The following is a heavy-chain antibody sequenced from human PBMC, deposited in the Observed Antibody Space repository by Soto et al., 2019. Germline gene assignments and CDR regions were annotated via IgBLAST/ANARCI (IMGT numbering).Heavy chain of an antibody. J-gene: IGHJ4*02. D-gene: IGHD4-17*01. Sequence: GGSLRLSCTASEFTFSNYAVTWVRQAPGKGLEWVSSIGADINYIYYADSVKGRFTISRDKSKNTVFLQMNSLRADDTAVYYCAKDPNGDYLGAFDSWGQGTLVTVSS. CDR1: EFTFSNYA. CDR3: AKDPNGDYLGAFDS. V-gene: IGHV3-23*01. CDR2: IGADINYI.